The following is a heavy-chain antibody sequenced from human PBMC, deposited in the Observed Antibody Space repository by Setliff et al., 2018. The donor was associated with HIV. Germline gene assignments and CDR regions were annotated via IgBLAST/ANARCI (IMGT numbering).Heavy chain of an antibody. D-gene: IGHD6-13*01. V-gene: IGHV4-34*01. CDR1: GGSFSGYS. CDR2: VNHSGSS. J-gene: IGHJ4*02. Sequence: PSETLSLTCGVSGGSFSGYSWSWIRQSPGKGLEWIGEVNHSGSSNLNPSFERRVTISGVPSKNQFSLRLSSVTAADTAIYYCARTYSSNWYIDYWGQGTLVTVSS. CDR3: ARTYSSNWYIDY.